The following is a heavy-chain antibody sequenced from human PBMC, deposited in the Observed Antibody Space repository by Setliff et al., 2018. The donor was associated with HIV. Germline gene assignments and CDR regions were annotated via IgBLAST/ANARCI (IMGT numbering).Heavy chain of an antibody. CDR2: INLNSGGT. V-gene: IGHV1-2*04. CDR3: ARGPRGYDSSYYFDY. CDR1: GYTFSGYY. Sequence: VASVKVSCKASGYTFSGYYMHWVRQAPGQGLEWMGWINLNSGGTNYAQKFQGWVTMTRDTSIITAYMQLDRLGSDDTAVYYCARGPRGYDSSYYFDYWGQGTLVTSPQ. D-gene: IGHD3-22*01. J-gene: IGHJ4*02.